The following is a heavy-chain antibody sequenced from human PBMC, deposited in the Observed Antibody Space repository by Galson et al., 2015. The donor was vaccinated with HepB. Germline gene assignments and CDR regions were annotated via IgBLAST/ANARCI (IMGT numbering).Heavy chain of an antibody. CDR2: ISSSSSYT. J-gene: IGHJ4*02. Sequence: SLRLSCAASGFTFSDYYMSWIRQAPGKGLEWVSYISSSSSYTNYADSVKGRFTISRDNAKNSLYLQMNSLRAEDTAVYYCARGRLNIAAAGPFDYWGQGTLVTVSS. V-gene: IGHV3-11*06. D-gene: IGHD6-13*01. CDR1: GFTFSDYY. CDR3: ARGRLNIAAAGPFDY.